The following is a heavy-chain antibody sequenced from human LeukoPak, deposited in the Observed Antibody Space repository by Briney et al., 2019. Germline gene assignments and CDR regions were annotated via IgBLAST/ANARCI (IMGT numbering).Heavy chain of an antibody. J-gene: IGHJ4*02. CDR3: ASGYYYDSSGYSAEFDY. CDR1: GGTFNNYT. V-gene: IGHV1-69*01. CDR2: IIPIFGTA. D-gene: IGHD3-22*01. Sequence: SVKVSCKASGGTFNNYTINWVRQAPGQGLKWMGGIIPIFGTANFAQKFQGRVTITADESTNTAYMELSSLRSEDSAVYYCASGYYYDSSGYSAEFDYWGQGTLVTVSS.